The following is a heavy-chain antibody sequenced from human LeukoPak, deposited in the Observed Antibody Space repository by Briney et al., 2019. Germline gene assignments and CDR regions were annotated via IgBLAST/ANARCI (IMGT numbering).Heavy chain of an antibody. V-gene: IGHV1-69*13. CDR3: ASPYPDYGGDCYVYYYYGMDV. Sequence: ASVKVSCKASGGTFSSYAISWVRQAPGQGLEWMGGIIPIFGTANYAQKFQGRVTITADESTSTAYMELSSLRSEDTAVFYCASPYPDYGGDCYVYYYYGMDVWGQGTTVTVSS. J-gene: IGHJ6*02. CDR1: GGTFSSYA. D-gene: IGHD2-21*02. CDR2: IIPIFGTA.